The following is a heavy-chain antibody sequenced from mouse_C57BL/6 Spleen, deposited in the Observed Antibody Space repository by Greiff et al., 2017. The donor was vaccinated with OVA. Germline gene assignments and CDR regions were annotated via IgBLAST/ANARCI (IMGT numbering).Heavy chain of an antibody. V-gene: IGHV1-31*01. D-gene: IGHD1-1*01. J-gene: IGHJ2*01. CDR1: GYSFTGYY. CDR3: AREKGGSGADYFDY. CDR2: IYPYNGVS. Sequence: EVQRVESGPELVKPGASVKISCKASGYSFTGYYMHWVKQSHGNILDWIGYIYPYNGVSSYNQKFKGKATVTVDKSSSTAYMELRRLTSEDSAVYYCAREKGGSGADYFDYWGQGTTLTVSS.